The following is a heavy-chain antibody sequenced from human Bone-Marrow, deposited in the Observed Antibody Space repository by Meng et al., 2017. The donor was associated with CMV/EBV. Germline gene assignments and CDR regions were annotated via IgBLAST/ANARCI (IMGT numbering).Heavy chain of an antibody. D-gene: IGHD5-24*01. Sequence: GESLKISCAASGFTVSSNYMSWVRQAPGKGLEWVSVIYSGGSTYCADSVKGRFTISRDNSKNTLYLQMNSLRAEDTAVYYCARDSRDGYNYQFYYFDYWGQGTLVTVSS. V-gene: IGHV3-53*01. CDR3: ARDSRDGYNYQFYYFDY. J-gene: IGHJ4*02. CDR2: IYSGGST. CDR1: GFTVSSNY.